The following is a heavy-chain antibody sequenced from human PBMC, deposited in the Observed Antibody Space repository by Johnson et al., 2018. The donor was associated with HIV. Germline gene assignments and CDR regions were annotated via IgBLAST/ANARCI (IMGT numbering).Heavy chain of an antibody. CDR3: EGYCSGGACYSGVSAFDV. D-gene: IGHD2-15*01. J-gene: IGHJ3*01. CDR1: GFTFSDYY. Sequence: QVQLVESGGGLVKPGGSLRLSCAASGFTFSDYYMSWIRQAPGKGLEWVSSIGYSASDTYYADSVKGRFTISRDNSNNRLYLQMNSLRAEDTAIYYCEGYCSGGACYSGVSAFDVWGHGTMVTVSS. CDR2: IGYSASDT. V-gene: IGHV3-11*05.